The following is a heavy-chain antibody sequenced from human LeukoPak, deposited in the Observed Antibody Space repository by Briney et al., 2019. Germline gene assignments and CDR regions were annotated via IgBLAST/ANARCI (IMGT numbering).Heavy chain of an antibody. Sequence: GGSLRLSCAVSGFTFSGFWMSWSRQAPGKGLEWVASMNSDGSEGYYADVVKGRFTISRDNAKNSLYLQINSLRAEDTAVYYCARSSYSSSSSVWGRGTMVTVSS. CDR2: MNSDGSEG. D-gene: IGHD6-6*01. V-gene: IGHV3-7*03. CDR3: ARSSYSSSSSV. J-gene: IGHJ3*01. CDR1: GFTFSGFW.